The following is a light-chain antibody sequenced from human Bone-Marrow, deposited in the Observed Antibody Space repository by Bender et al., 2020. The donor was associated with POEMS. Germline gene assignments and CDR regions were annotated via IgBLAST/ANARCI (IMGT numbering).Light chain of an antibody. V-gene: IGLV2-14*03. CDR2: DVS. Sequence: QSALTQPASVSGSPGQSITISCTGTSSDVGAYNYVSWYQQHPGKVPKLMIYDVSNRPSGVSYRFSGSKSGNTASLTISGLQAQDEADYHCCSYAGSRTLVFGGGTELTVL. J-gene: IGLJ2*01. CDR3: CSYAGSRTLV. CDR1: SSDVGAYNY.